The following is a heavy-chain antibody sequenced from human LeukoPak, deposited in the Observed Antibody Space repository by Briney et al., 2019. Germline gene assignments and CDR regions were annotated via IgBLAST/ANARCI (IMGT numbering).Heavy chain of an antibody. CDR2: INPNSGGT. V-gene: IGHV1-2*06. Sequence: ASVKVSCKASGYTFTGYYMHWVRQAPGQGLEWMGRINPNSGGTNYAQKFQGRVTMTRDTSISTAYMELSRLRSDDTAAYYCARDTSSGPSGSQTPFGYWGQGTLVTVSS. CDR3: ARDTSSGPSGSQTPFGY. CDR1: GYTFTGYY. D-gene: IGHD1-26*01. J-gene: IGHJ4*02.